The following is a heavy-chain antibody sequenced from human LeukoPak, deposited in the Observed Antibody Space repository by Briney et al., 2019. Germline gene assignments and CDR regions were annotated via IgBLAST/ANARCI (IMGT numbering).Heavy chain of an antibody. Sequence: GGSLRLSCAASGFTFSSYSMNWVRQAPGKGLEWVSSISSSSSYIYYADPVKGRFTISRDNAKNSLYLQMNSLRAEDTAVYYCAREGSIGFDYWGQGTLVTVSS. J-gene: IGHJ4*02. CDR3: AREGSIGFDY. CDR2: ISSSSSYI. V-gene: IGHV3-21*01. CDR1: GFTFSSYS. D-gene: IGHD1-26*01.